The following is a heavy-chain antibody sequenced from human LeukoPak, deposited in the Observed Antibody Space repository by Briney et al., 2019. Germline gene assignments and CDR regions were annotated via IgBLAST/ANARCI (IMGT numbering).Heavy chain of an antibody. V-gene: IGHV3-11*04. Sequence: GGSLRLSCAASGFTFSDYYMSWIRQAPGKGLEWVSYISSSGSTIYYADSVKGRFTISRDNSKNTLYLQMNSLRAEDTAVYYCATSSRADIVVVPAAIPFDYWGQGTLVTVSS. CDR2: ISSSGSTI. D-gene: IGHD2-2*02. CDR3: ATSSRADIVVVPAAIPFDY. CDR1: GFTFSDYY. J-gene: IGHJ4*02.